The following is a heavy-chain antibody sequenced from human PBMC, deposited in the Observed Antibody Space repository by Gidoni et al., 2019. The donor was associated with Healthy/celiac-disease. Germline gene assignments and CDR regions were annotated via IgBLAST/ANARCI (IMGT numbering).Heavy chain of an antibody. CDR2: IRAYNGNT. CDR1: GYTFTSYG. J-gene: IGHJ5*02. Sequence: QVQLVQSGAEVKRPGASVKVSCKASGYTFTSYGISGVREAPGQGRERMGWIRAYNGNTNYAQKLQGRVTITTYTSTSTAYMELRSLRSDDTAVYYCARGPEGWFDPWGQGTLVTVSS. V-gene: IGHV1-18*01. CDR3: ARGPEGWFDP.